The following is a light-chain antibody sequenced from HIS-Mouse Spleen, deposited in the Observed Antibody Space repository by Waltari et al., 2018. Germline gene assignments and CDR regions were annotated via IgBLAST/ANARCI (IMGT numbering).Light chain of an antibody. Sequence: SYELTQPPSVSVSPGQTARITCSGDALPNKYPYWYQPKSGQAPVLVIYEDSKRPSGIPERFSGSSSGTMATLTISGAQVEDEADYYCYSTDSSGNHRVFGGGTKLTIL. CDR1: ALPNKY. CDR2: EDS. CDR3: YSTDSSGNHRV. J-gene: IGLJ2*01. V-gene: IGLV3-10*01.